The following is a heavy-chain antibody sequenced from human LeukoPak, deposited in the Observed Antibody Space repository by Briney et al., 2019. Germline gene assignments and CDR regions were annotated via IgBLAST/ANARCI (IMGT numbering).Heavy chain of an antibody. D-gene: IGHD3-16*01. CDR2: ISSSSSYI. J-gene: IGHJ6*04. CDR1: GFTFSSYS. CDR3: ARWGDYYYYGMDV. V-gene: IGHV3-21*01. Sequence: PGRSLRLSCAASGFTFSSYSMNWVRQAPGKGLEWVSSISSSSSYIYYADSVKGRFTISRDNAKNSLYLQMNSLRAEDTAVYYCARWGDYYYYGMDVWGKGTTVTVSS.